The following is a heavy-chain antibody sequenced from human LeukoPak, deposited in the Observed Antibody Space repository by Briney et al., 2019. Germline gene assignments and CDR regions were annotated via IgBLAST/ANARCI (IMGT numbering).Heavy chain of an antibody. CDR2: IIPIFGTA. CDR3: ARSSRYYDSSGLQAYYFDY. V-gene: IGHV1-69*01. CDR1: GGTLSSYA. D-gene: IGHD3-22*01. Sequence: ASVKVSCKASGGTLSSYAISWVRQAPGQGLEWMGGIIPIFGTANYAQKFQGRVTITADESTSTAYMELSSLRSEDTAVYYRARSSRYYDSSGLQAYYFDYWGQGTLVTVSS. J-gene: IGHJ4*02.